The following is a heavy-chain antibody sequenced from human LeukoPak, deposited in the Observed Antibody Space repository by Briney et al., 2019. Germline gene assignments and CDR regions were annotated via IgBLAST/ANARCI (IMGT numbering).Heavy chain of an antibody. CDR3: AREAYDSSGYYYVFDY. Sequence: SETLSLTCTASGGSISSYYWSWIRQPPGKGLEWIGYIYYSGSTNYNPSLKSRVTISVDTSKNQFSLKLSSVTAADTAVYYCAREAYDSSGYYYVFDYWGQGTLVTVSS. V-gene: IGHV4-59*01. CDR1: GGSISSYY. CDR2: IYYSGST. J-gene: IGHJ4*02. D-gene: IGHD3-22*01.